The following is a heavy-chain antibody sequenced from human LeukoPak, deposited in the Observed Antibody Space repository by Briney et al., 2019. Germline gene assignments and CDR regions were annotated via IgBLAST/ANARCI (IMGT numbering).Heavy chain of an antibody. V-gene: IGHV4-39*02. CDR2: IFYSGST. Sequence: SETLSLTCTVSGGSISSSSYYWGWIRQPPGKGLEWIGSIFYSGSTYYNASLKSRVTISVDTSKNHFSLGLSSVTAADTAVYYCARLSLAAENYWGQGNLVTVSS. J-gene: IGHJ4*02. D-gene: IGHD6-13*01. CDR1: GGSISSSSYY. CDR3: ARLSLAAENY.